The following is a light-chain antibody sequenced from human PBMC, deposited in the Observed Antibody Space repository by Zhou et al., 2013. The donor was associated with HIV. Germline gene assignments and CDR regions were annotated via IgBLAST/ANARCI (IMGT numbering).Light chain of an antibody. Sequence: DIQMTQSPSTLSASVGDRVTITCRASQSISTWLAWYQQKPGKAPELLIYAASSLQSGVPSRFSGSGSGTEFTLTISSLQPDDFATYYCQQYNSYPLTFGGGTKVEIK. V-gene: IGKV1-5*01. J-gene: IGKJ4*01. CDR2: AAS. CDR3: QQYNSYPLT. CDR1: QSISTW.